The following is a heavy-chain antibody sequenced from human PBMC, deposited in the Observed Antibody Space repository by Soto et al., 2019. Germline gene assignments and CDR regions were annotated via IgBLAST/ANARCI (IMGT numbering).Heavy chain of an antibody. V-gene: IGHV3-23*01. J-gene: IGHJ2*01. CDR1: GFTFSSYA. CDR2: ISGSGGST. Sequence: GGSLRLSCAASGFTFSSYAMSWVRQAPGKGLEWVSAISGSGGSTYYADSVKGRFTTSRDNSKNTLYLQMNSLRAEDTAVYYCAKDLGGRLTYWYFDLWGRGTLVTVSS. D-gene: IGHD1-26*01. CDR3: AKDLGGRLTYWYFDL.